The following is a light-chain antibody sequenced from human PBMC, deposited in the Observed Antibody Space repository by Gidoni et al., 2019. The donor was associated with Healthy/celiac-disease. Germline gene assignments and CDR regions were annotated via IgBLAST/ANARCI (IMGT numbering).Light chain of an antibody. CDR1: QSLLHSNGYSY. V-gene: IGKV2-28*01. CDR2: LGS. CDR3: MQALQTPWT. Sequence: DIVMTQSPLSLLVTPGEPASISCRSSQSLLHSNGYSYLDWYLQKPGQNPQLLIYLGSNRASGVPERFSGSGSGTDFTLKISRVEAEDVGVYYCMQALQTPWTFGQGTKVEIK. J-gene: IGKJ1*01.